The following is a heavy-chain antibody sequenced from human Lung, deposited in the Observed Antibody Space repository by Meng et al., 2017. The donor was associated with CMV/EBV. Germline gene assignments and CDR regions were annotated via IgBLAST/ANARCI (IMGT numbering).Heavy chain of an antibody. CDR2: IFRTGTT. CDR3: ARFEGPGEGVDY. Sequence: CAVAGDSFRSGDYSWSWIRQPPGKGLEWIGYIFRTGTTYYNPSLKSRVTLSVDRSNNQFYLKLTAVTAADTAIYYCARFEGPGEGVDYWGQGTLVTVSS. D-gene: IGHD2-21*01. V-gene: IGHV4-30-2*01. J-gene: IGHJ4*02. CDR1: GDSFRSGDYS.